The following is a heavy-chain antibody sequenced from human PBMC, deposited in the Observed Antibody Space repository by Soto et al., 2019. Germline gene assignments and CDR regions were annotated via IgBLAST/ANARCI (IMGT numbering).Heavy chain of an antibody. CDR1: GYTFTSYG. CDR2: ISAYNGNT. D-gene: IGHD2-8*01. V-gene: IGHV1-18*01. Sequence: QVQLVQSGAEVKKPGASVKVSCKASGYTFTSYGISWVRQAPGQGLEWMGWISAYNGNTNYAQKLQGRVTMTTDTSTRTAYMELRSRRSDDTAVYDCSRDRTPSMLNLLPCFDPWGQGTLVTVSS. CDR3: SRDRTPSMLNLLPCFDP. J-gene: IGHJ5*02.